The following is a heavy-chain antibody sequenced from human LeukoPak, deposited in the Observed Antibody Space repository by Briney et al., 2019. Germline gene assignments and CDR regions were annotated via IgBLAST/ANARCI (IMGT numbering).Heavy chain of an antibody. CDR1: GYTFTTYD. CDR3: ARGYYYDSSGYYYVGYDAFDI. J-gene: IGHJ3*02. V-gene: IGHV1-2*02. D-gene: IGHD3-22*01. Sequence: ASVKVSCKTSGYTFTTYDINWVRQATGQGLEWMGWINPNSGGTNYAQKFQGRVTMTRDTSISTAYMELSRLRSDDTAVYYCARGYYYDSSGYYYVGYDAFDIWGQGTMVTVSS. CDR2: INPNSGGT.